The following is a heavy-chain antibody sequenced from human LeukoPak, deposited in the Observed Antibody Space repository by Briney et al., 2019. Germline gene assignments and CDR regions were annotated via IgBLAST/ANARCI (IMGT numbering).Heavy chain of an antibody. J-gene: IGHJ4*02. CDR1: GYRFSSYW. V-gene: IGHV5-51*01. CDR3: REGGGFYYDG. Sequence: GESLKISCKGSGYRFSSYWIGWVRQMPGKGLEWMGIIYPGDSDTRYSPSFQGQVTISADKSISTAYLQWSSLKASDSAMYARREGGGFYYDGWGQGTLVTVSS. CDR2: IYPGDSDT. D-gene: IGHD3-16*01.